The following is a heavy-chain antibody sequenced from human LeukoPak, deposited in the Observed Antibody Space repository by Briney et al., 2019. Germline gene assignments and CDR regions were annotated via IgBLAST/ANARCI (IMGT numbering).Heavy chain of an antibody. CDR3: ARDHGRVGAVAGYFDY. CDR1: GGTFSSYA. Sequence: ASVKVSCKASGGTFSSYAISWVRQAPGQGLEWMGRIIPILGTANYAQKFQGRVTITADKSTSTAYMELSSLRSEDTAVYYCARDHGRVGAVAGYFDYWGQGTLVTVSS. J-gene: IGHJ4*02. V-gene: IGHV1-69*04. D-gene: IGHD6-19*01. CDR2: IIPILGTA.